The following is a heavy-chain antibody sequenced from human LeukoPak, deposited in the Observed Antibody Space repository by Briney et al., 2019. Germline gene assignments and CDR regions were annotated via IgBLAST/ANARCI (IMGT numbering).Heavy chain of an antibody. Sequence: SETLSLTCTVSGGSINSDSFYWGWVRQPPGKGLDWIGYIYYSGGSYYNPSLKSRVTVSVDTSKNQFSLKLRSVTAADTAVYYCARGRPESAYFDYWGRGTLVTVPS. CDR1: GGSINSDSFY. J-gene: IGHJ4*02. D-gene: IGHD2-2*01. CDR3: ARGRPESAYFDY. V-gene: IGHV4-39*01. CDR2: IYYSGGS.